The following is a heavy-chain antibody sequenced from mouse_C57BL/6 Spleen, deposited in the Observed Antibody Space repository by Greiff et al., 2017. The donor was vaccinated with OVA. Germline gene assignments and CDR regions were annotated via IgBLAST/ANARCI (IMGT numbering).Heavy chain of an antibody. CDR3: TRGGHYDGYDY. D-gene: IGHD2-3*01. CDR1: GFTFSSYA. V-gene: IGHV5-9-1*02. J-gene: IGHJ2*01. CDR2: ISSGGDYI. Sequence: DVMLVESGEGLVKPGGSLKLSCAASGFTFSSYAMSWVRQTPEKRLEWVAYISSGGDYIYYADTVKGRFTISRDNARNTLYLQRSSLKSEDTAMYYCTRGGHYDGYDYWGKGTTLTVSS.